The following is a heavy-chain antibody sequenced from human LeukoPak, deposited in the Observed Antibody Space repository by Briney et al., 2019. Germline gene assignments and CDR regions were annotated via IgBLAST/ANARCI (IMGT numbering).Heavy chain of an antibody. D-gene: IGHD1-26*01. CDR2: ISSSSSYI. CDR3: ARGSIVGATRTFDY. V-gene: IGHV3-21*01. CDR1: GFTFSSYS. Sequence: PGGSLRLSCAASGFTFSSYSMNWVRQAPGKGLEWVSSISSSSSYIYYADSVKGRFTISRDNAKNSLYLQMNSLRAEDTAVYYCARGSIVGATRTFDYWGQGTLVTVSS. J-gene: IGHJ4*02.